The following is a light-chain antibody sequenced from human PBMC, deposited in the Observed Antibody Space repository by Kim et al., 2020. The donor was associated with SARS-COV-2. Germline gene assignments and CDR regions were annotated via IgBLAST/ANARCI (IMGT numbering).Light chain of an antibody. J-gene: IGKJ2*01. CDR1: SNINLY. CDR2: AAS. CDR3: QQTYSFPYT. Sequence: DIQVTQFPSSLSASIGERITMTCRSPSNINLYVNWYQLKPRKAPKLLIYAASDLQRGVPARFSGSGSGKDFTLTITSVQPEDVATYSCQQTYSFPYTFGPGTKLEI. V-gene: IGKV1-39*01.